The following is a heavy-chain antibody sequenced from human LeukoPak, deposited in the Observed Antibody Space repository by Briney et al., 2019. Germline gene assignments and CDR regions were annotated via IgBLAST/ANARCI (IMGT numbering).Heavy chain of an antibody. Sequence: GASVKVSCKASGYTFSDYYIQWVRQAPGQGLEWMGWIYPNSGDTNFAQKFQGRVTMTRDTSISSAYMELSSLRSDDTAVYYCARDFYGSASSKPYYYYYGMDVWGQGTTVTVSS. CDR3: ARDFYGSASSKPYYYYYGMDV. D-gene: IGHD3-10*01. CDR1: GYTFSDYY. V-gene: IGHV1-2*02. J-gene: IGHJ6*02. CDR2: IYPNSGDT.